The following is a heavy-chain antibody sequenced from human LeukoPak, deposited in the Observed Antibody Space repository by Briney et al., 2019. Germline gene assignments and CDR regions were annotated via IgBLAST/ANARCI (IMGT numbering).Heavy chain of an antibody. CDR1: GYTFSTYG. CDR2: ISGYNDNP. V-gene: IGHV1-18*01. Sequence: ASVKVSCKASGYTFSTYGITWVRQAPGQGVEWVGWISGYNDNPYYAQKFQGRVTMATDTSTSTAYMDLRSLRSDDTAVYYCARVVHGSNYLDFWGQGTLVTVSS. CDR3: ARVVHGSNYLDF. D-gene: IGHD6-6*01. J-gene: IGHJ4*02.